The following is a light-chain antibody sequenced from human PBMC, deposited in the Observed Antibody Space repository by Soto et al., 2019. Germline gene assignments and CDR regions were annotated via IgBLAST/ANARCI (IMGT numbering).Light chain of an antibody. Sequence: DIVMTQSPDSLAVSLGERATINCKSSQSVLYSSNNKNYLAWYQQKPGQPPKLLIYWASTRESGVPDRFSGSGSGTDFTLTIGSLQAEDVAVYYCQKYYNTPLTFAGGTKVEIK. CDR2: WAS. CDR1: QSVLYSSNNKNY. CDR3: QKYYNTPLT. V-gene: IGKV4-1*01. J-gene: IGKJ4*01.